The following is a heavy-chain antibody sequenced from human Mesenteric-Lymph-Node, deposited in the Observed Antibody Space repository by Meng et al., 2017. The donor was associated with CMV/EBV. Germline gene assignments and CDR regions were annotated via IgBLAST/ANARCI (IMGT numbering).Heavy chain of an antibody. CDR1: GYSFTNYW. Sequence: GESLKISCKGSGYSFTNYWIGWVRQMPGKGLEWMGIIYPGDSNIRYSPSFQGQVTISADKSISTAYLQWSSLKASDTAIYYCARDSLSYDFWSGYDYSGMDVWGQGTTVTVSS. CDR3: ARDSLSYDFWSGYDYSGMDV. D-gene: IGHD3-3*01. V-gene: IGHV5-51*01. CDR2: IYPGDSNI. J-gene: IGHJ6*02.